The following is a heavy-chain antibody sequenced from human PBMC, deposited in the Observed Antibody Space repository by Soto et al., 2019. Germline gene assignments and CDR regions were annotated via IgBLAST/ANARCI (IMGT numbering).Heavy chain of an antibody. Sequence: GASVKVSCKASGGTFSSYAISWVRQAPGQGLEWMGGIIPIFGTANYAQKFQGRVTITADKSTSTAYMELSSLRSEDTAVYYCASPAYDFWSGYVYGMDVWGQGTTVTVSS. CDR2: IIPIFGTA. CDR3: ASPAYDFWSGYVYGMDV. V-gene: IGHV1-69*06. J-gene: IGHJ6*02. CDR1: GGTFSSYA. D-gene: IGHD3-3*01.